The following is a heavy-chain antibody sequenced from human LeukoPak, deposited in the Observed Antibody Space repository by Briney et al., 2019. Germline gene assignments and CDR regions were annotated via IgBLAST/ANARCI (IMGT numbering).Heavy chain of an antibody. Sequence: GASVKVSCKASGYTFTSYYVHWVRQAPGQGLEWMGIINPSGGGISYAQMFQGRVTITADESTSTAYMELSSLRSEDTAVYYCARGGYYYDSSGYSHLPDYWGQGTLVTVSA. V-gene: IGHV1-46*01. D-gene: IGHD3-22*01. CDR2: INPSGGGI. J-gene: IGHJ4*02. CDR1: GYTFTSYY. CDR3: ARGGYYYDSSGYSHLPDY.